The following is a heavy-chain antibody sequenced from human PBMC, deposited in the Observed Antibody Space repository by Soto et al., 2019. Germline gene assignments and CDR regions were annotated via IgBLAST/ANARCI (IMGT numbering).Heavy chain of an antibody. Sequence: EVQLVESGGGVVWPGGSLRLSCAASGFTFDDYGMSWVRQVPGKGLEWVSGSNRNGDKTGDADSVKGRFTISRDNAQNSLYLQMNSLRVEDTALYHCAREYGSGSSPPWFDPWGQGTLVTVSS. CDR3: AREYGSGSSPPWFDP. CDR1: GFTFDDYG. V-gene: IGHV3-20*01. CDR2: SNRNGDKT. D-gene: IGHD3-10*01. J-gene: IGHJ5*02.